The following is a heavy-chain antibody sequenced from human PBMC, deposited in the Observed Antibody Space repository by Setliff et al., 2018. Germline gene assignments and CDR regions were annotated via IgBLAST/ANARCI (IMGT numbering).Heavy chain of an antibody. J-gene: IGHJ5*02. D-gene: IGHD1-1*01. Sequence: SETLSLTCTVSGGSLSIGNYHWMWIRQPAGKGLEWIGRINTSGGTDYNPSLKSRVTISVDTSKNQFSLKVSSVTAADTAVYYCARTTGSTHNWLDPWGPGTLVTVSS. V-gene: IGHV4-61*02. CDR1: GGSLSIGNYH. CDR3: ARTTGSTHNWLDP. CDR2: INTSGGT.